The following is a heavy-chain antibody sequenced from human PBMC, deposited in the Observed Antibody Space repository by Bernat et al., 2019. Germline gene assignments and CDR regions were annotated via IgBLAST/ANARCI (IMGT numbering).Heavy chain of an antibody. Sequence: EVQLVEFGGGVGRPGGTLRLPCAASGFSFDDHGMSWVRQATGKGLEGVSGIVWNGGVTGYVDSLKCRFTITRDTATNSLFMQMSSLGAEDTALYYCARVGYYGSGGMGYYIDVWGKGTTVTVSS. V-gene: IGHV3-20*04. J-gene: IGHJ6*03. CDR2: IVWNGGVT. CDR3: ARVGYYGSGGMGYYIDV. D-gene: IGHD3-10*01. CDR1: GFSFDDHG.